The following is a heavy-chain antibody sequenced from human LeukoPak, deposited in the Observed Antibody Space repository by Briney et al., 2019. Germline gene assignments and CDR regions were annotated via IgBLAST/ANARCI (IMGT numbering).Heavy chain of an antibody. CDR2: IYYSGST. CDR3: ARVLSTGTRPYYFDY. V-gene: IGHV4-59*01. Sequence: SETLSLTCTVSGVSISSYYWSWIRQPPGKGLEWIGYIYYSGSTNYNPSLKSRVTISVDTSKNQFSLKLSSVTAADTAVYYCARVLSTGTRPYYFDYWGQGTLVTVSS. D-gene: IGHD3-10*02. CDR1: GVSISSYY. J-gene: IGHJ4*02.